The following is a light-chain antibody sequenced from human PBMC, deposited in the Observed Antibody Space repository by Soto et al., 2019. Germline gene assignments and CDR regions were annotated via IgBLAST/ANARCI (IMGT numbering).Light chain of an antibody. Sequence: IVVTQSPLSLSVTPGEPASISCRSGETLLHSNGHNYLDWYVQKPGQSPQLLILLGSDRASGVPDRFSGSGSGTNFTLKIRGVEAEYVGVYYCMQALQIPPTFGQGTRVDIK. V-gene: IGKV2-28*01. CDR1: ETLLHSNGHNY. CDR3: MQALQIPPT. CDR2: LGS. J-gene: IGKJ1*01.